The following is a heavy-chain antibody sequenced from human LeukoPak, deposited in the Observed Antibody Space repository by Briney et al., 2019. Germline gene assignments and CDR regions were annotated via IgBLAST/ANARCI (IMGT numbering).Heavy chain of an antibody. J-gene: IGHJ6*02. D-gene: IGHD2-2*01. CDR3: ARDLSISLYYYYVMDV. V-gene: IGHV3-30*03. Sequence: GGSLRLSCAASGFTFSNAWMSWVRQAPGKGLDWVAVMSFDGSSKYYVDSVKGRFSISRDDSKNTLFLQMNSLRAEDTAVYYCARDLSISLYYYYVMDVWGQGTTVTVSS. CDR1: GFTFSNAW. CDR2: MSFDGSSK.